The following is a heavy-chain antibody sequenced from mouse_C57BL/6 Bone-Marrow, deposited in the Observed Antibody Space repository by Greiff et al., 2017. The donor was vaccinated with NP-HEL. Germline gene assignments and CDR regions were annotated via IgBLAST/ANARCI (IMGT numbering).Heavy chain of an antibody. CDR3: ARRGRDSSGYVDY. J-gene: IGHJ2*01. D-gene: IGHD3-2*02. CDR1: EYEFPSHD. Sequence: DVKLQESGGGLVQPGESLKLSCESNEYEFPSHDMSWVRKTPEKRLELVAAINSDGGSTYYPDTMERRFIISRDNTKKTLYLQMSSLRSEDTALYYCARRGRDSSGYVDYWGQGTTLTVSS. V-gene: IGHV5-2*03. CDR2: INSDGGST.